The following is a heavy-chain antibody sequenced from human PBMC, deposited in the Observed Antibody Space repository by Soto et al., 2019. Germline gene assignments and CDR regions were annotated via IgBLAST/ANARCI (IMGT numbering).Heavy chain of an antibody. J-gene: IGHJ4*02. CDR2: ISYDGSNK. V-gene: IGHV3-30*18. CDR3: ANDYSGYDHSDY. D-gene: IGHD5-12*01. Sequence: GSLRLSCAASGFTLSSYDMHWVRQAPGKGLEWVAVISYDGSNKYYADSVKGRFTISGDNSKNTLYLQMNSLRAEDTAVYYCANDYSGYDHSDYWGQGT. CDR1: GFTLSSYD.